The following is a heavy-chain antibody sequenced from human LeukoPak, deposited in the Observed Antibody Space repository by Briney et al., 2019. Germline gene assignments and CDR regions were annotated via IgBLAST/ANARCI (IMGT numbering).Heavy chain of an antibody. J-gene: IGHJ4*02. CDR2: IWYDGSNK. D-gene: IGHD6-6*01. V-gene: IGHV3-33*08. CDR1: GFTFSSYG. Sequence: GGSLRLSCAASGFTFSSYGMHWVRQAPGKGVEWVAVIWYDGSNKYYADSVKGRFTISRDNSKNTLYLQMNSLRAEETAVYCCARDKYSRSSYYFDYWGQGTLVTVSS. CDR3: ARDKYSRSSYYFDY.